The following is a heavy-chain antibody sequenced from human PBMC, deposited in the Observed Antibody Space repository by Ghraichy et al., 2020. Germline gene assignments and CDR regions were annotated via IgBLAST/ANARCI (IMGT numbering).Heavy chain of an antibody. J-gene: IGHJ5*02. CDR2: IYYSGST. CDR3: VRDPNYYDSSGPHVMWFDP. V-gene: IGHV4-59*01. D-gene: IGHD3-22*01. CDR1: GGSISSYY. Sequence: SETLSLTCTVSGGSISSYYWSWIRQPPGKGLEWIGYIYYSGSTNYNPSLKSRVTISVDTSKNQFSLKLSSVTAADTAVYYCVRDPNYYDSSGPHVMWFDPWGQGTLVTVSS.